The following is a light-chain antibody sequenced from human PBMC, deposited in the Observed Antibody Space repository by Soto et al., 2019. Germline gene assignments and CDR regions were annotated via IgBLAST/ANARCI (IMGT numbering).Light chain of an antibody. J-gene: IGLJ1*01. Sequence: QSALTQPASVSGSPGQSITISCTGTSSDVGGYNYVSWYQQHPGKAPKLMIYDVNNRPSGVSNRFSGSKSGNTASLTISGLQAEDEADYYCSSYTSSSTHYVFGTGTKVTV. CDR3: SSYTSSSTHYV. V-gene: IGLV2-14*01. CDR1: SSDVGGYNY. CDR2: DVN.